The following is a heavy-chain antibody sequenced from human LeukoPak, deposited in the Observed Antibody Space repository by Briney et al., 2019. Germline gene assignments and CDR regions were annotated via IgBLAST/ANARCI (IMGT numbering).Heavy chain of an antibody. CDR3: ARATTMIVVDLDY. CDR1: GFTFSSYS. V-gene: IGHV3-21*01. CDR2: ISSSSSYI. D-gene: IGHD3-22*01. Sequence: GGSLRLSCAASGFTFSSYSMNWVRQAPGKGLEWVSSISSSSSYIYYADSVKGRFTISRDNAKNSLYLQMNSLRAEDTAVYYCARATTMIVVDLDYWGQGTLVTVSS. J-gene: IGHJ4*02.